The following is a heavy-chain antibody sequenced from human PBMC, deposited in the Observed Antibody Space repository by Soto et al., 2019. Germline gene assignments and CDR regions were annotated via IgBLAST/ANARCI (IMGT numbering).Heavy chain of an antibody. CDR1: GFTLSSYA. D-gene: IGHD6-13*01. Sequence: QVQLVESGGGVVQPGRSLRLSCAASGFTLSSYAMHWVRQAPGKGLEWVAVISYDGSNKYYADSVKGRFTISRDNSKNTLYLQMNSLRAENTAVYYCAREKGGYSSSYFYYGMDVWGQGTTVTVSS. CDR2: ISYDGSNK. J-gene: IGHJ6*02. CDR3: AREKGGYSSSYFYYGMDV. V-gene: IGHV3-30-3*01.